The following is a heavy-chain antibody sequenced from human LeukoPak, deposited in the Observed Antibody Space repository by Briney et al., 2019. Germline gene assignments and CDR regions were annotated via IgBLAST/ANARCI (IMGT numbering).Heavy chain of an antibody. J-gene: IGHJ4*02. Sequence: GGSLRLSCAVSGSTFSSHSMSWVRQAPGKGLEWVSTISGSGGSTYYADSVKGHFTISRDNSKNTLYLQMNSLRAEDTAVYFCAKDHYSNTTCHIWENYFDYWGQGTLVTVSS. CDR3: AKDHYSNTTCHIWENYFDY. D-gene: IGHD2-2*02. CDR2: ISGSGGST. V-gene: IGHV3-23*01. CDR1: GSTFSSHS.